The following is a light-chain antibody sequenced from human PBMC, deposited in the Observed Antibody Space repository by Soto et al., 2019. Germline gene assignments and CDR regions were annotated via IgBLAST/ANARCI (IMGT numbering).Light chain of an antibody. Sequence: DIQMTQSPSTLSASVGDRVTITCRASQSISDSLAWYQQKPGKAPKLLIYKASSLESGVPSRFSGSGSGTEFTLTISSLQPDDFATYYCQQYETFGQGTKVDIK. J-gene: IGKJ1*01. CDR3: QQYET. CDR1: QSISDS. CDR2: KAS. V-gene: IGKV1-5*03.